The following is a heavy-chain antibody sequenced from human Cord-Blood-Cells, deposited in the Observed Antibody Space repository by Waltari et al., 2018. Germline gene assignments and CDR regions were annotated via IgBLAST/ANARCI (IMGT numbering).Heavy chain of an antibody. D-gene: IGHD1-1*01. CDR3: ARAPTTRLNCNANFDY. CDR2: IIPILGIA. J-gene: IGHJ4*02. V-gene: IGHV1-69*09. Sequence: QVQLVQSGAEVKKPGSSVKVSCKASGGTFSSYAISWVRQAPGQGLEWMGRIIPILGIANYAQKFQGRVTITADKSTSTAYMELSSLRSEDTAVYYCARAPTTRLNCNANFDYWGQGTLVTVSS. CDR1: GGTFSSYA.